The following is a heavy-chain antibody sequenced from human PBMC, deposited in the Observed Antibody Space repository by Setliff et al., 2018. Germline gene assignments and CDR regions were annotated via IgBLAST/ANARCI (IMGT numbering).Heavy chain of an antibody. CDR2: VYYSGTT. CDR3: ARDSALHSYHYDSSGYLDY. D-gene: IGHD3-22*01. V-gene: IGHV4-59*01. Sequence: PSETLSLTCTVSGGSISTYYWSWIRQTPVKGLEWIGYVYYSGTTNYNPLSKSRVTISVDRPKNQFSLKLSSVTAADTGVYYCARDSALHSYHYDSSGYLDYWGQGALVTVSS. CDR1: GGSISTYY. J-gene: IGHJ4*02.